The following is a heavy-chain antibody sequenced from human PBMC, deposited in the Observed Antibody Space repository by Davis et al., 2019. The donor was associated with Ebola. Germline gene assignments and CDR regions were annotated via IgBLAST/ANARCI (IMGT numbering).Heavy chain of an antibody. V-gene: IGHV1-69*13. CDR3: ARDNCSGGSCWYGMDV. J-gene: IGHJ6*02. CDR2: IIPIFGTA. Sequence: AASVKVSCKASGGTFSSYAISWVRQAPGQGLEWMGGIIPIFGTANYAQKFQGRVTFTADESTSTAYMELSSLRSEDTAVYYCARDNCSGGSCWYGMDVWGQGTTVTVSS. D-gene: IGHD2-15*01. CDR1: GGTFSSYA.